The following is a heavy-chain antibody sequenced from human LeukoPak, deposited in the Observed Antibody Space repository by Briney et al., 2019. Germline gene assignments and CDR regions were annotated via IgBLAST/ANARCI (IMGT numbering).Heavy chain of an antibody. Sequence: ASVKVSCKASGGTFSNYAINWVRRAPGQGLEWMGGIIPIFGTANYAQKFQGRVTITADESTSTAYMELSSLRSEDTAVYYCARYDDSSGSFDYWGQGTLVTVSS. D-gene: IGHD3-22*01. V-gene: IGHV1-69*13. CDR1: GGTFSNYA. CDR3: ARYDDSSGSFDY. J-gene: IGHJ4*02. CDR2: IIPIFGTA.